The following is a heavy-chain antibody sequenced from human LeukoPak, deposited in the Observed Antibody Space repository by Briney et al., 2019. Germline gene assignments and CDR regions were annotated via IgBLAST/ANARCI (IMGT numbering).Heavy chain of an antibody. CDR2: ISRSGSTI. Sequence: PGGSLRLSCAASGCTFSSYEKNWVGQAPGKGLEGVSYISRSGSTIYYADSVKGRLTISRDNAKNSLYLQMNSLRAEDTAVYYCARDLSGSYTKTYYFDYWGQGTLVTVSS. V-gene: IGHV3-48*03. CDR3: ARDLSGSYTKTYYFDY. D-gene: IGHD1-26*01. CDR1: GCTFSSYE. J-gene: IGHJ4*02.